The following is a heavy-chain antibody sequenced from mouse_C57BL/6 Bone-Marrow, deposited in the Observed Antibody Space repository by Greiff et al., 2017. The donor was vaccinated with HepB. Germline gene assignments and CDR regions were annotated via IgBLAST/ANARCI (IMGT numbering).Heavy chain of an antibody. D-gene: IGHD2-14*01. V-gene: IGHV1-50*01. CDR3: ARKGTRDFDY. J-gene: IGHJ2*01. CDR2: IDPSDSYT. CDR1: GYTFTSYW. Sequence: QVQLQQPGAELVKPGASVKLSCKASGYTFTSYWMQWVKQRPGQGLEWIGEIDPSDSYTNYNQKFKGKATLTVDTSSSTAYMQPSSLTSEDSAVYYCARKGTRDFDYWGQGTTLTVSS.